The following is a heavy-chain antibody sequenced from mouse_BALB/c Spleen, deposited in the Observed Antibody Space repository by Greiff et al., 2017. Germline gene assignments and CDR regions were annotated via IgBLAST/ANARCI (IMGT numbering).Heavy chain of an antibody. CDR3: ARHEDSFAY. CDR1: GFTFSSYA. V-gene: IGHV5-9-3*01. CDR2: ISSGGSYT. Sequence: EVKVVESGGGLVKPGGSLKLSCAASGFTFSSYAMSWVRQTPEKRLEWVATISSGGSYTYYPDSVKGRFTISRDNAKNTLYLQMSSLRSEDTAMYYCARHEDSFAYWGQGTLVTVSA. J-gene: IGHJ3*01.